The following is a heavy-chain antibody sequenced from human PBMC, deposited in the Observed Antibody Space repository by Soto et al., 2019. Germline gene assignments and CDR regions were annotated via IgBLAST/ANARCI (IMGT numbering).Heavy chain of an antibody. J-gene: IGHJ4*02. CDR2: INAGNGNT. V-gene: IGHV1-3*01. CDR1: GYTFTSYA. Sequence: EASVKVSCKASGYTFTSYAMHWVRQAPGQRLEWMGWINAGNGNTKYSQKFQGRVTITRDTSASTAYMELSSLRSEDTAVYYCAGARLSQTFRVDYWGQGTLVTVSS. D-gene: IGHD3-16*02. CDR3: AGARLSQTFRVDY.